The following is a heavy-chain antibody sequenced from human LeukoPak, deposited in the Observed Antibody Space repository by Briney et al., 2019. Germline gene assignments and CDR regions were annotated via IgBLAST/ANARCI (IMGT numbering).Heavy chain of an antibody. J-gene: IGHJ5*02. CDR1: GGSFSGYY. D-gene: IGHD3-10*01. CDR3: ARGLLTYYYGSGSYYNGKNNWFDP. CDR2: INHSGST. Sequence: SETLSLTCAVYGGSFSGYYWSWIRQPPGKGLEWIGEINHSGSTNYNPSLKSRVTISVDTSKNQSSLKLSSVTAADTAVYYCARGLLTYYYGSGSYYNGKNNWFDPWGQGTLVTVSS. V-gene: IGHV4-34*01.